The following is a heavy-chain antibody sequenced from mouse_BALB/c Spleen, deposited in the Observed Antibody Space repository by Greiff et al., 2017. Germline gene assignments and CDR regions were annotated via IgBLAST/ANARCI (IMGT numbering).Heavy chain of an antibody. CDR3: ARSITTPFAY. Sequence: QVQLKESGPSLVQPSQSLSITCTVSGFSLTSYGVHWVRQSPGKGLEWLGVIWSDGSTTYNSALKSRLSISKDNSKSQVFLKMNSLQTDDTAMYYCARSITTPFAYWGQGTLVTVSA. CDR2: IWSDGST. D-gene: IGHD1-1*01. J-gene: IGHJ3*01. CDR1: GFSLTSYG. V-gene: IGHV2-6*02.